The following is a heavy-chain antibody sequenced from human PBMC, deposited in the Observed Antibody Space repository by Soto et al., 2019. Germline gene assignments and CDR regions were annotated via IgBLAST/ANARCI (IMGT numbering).Heavy chain of an antibody. CDR2: ISNSSSTI. J-gene: IGHJ5*02. CDR1: GFTFSSYS. Sequence: PGGSLRLSCAASGFTFSSYSMNWVRQAPGKGLEWVSYISNSSSTIYYADSVKGRFTISRDNAKNSLYLQMNSLRDEDTAVYYCASLXLNDFWSGYPDRWFDPWGQGTLVTVSS. D-gene: IGHD3-3*01. V-gene: IGHV3-48*02. CDR3: ASLXLNDFWSGYPDRWFDP.